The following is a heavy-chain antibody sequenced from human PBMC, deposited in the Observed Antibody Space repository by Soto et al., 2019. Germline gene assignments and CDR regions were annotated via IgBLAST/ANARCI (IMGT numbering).Heavy chain of an antibody. V-gene: IGHV3-15*07. J-gene: IGHJ6*02. CDR1: VFTFSNAW. CDR2: IKSKTDGGTT. CDR3: TTAWGLVVPAAVNEDYYGMDV. Sequence: PGGSLRLSCAASVFTFSNAWMNWVRQAPGKGLEWVGRIKSKTDGGTTDYAAPVKGRFTISRDDSKNTLYLQMNSLKTEDTAVYYCTTAWGLVVPAAVNEDYYGMDVWGQGTTVTVSS. D-gene: IGHD2-2*01.